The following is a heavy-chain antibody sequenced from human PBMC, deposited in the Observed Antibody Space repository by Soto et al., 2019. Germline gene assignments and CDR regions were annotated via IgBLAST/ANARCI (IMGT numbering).Heavy chain of an antibody. CDR3: AKVPNMIVVVITTHFDY. V-gene: IGHV3-23*01. J-gene: IGHJ4*02. Sequence: GGSLRLSCAASGFTFSSYAMSWVRQAPGKGLEWVSAISGSGGSTYYADSVKGRFTISRDNSKNTLYLQMNSLRAEDTAVYYCAKVPNMIVVVITTHFDYWGQGTLVTVSP. CDR1: GFTFSSYA. D-gene: IGHD3-22*01. CDR2: ISGSGGST.